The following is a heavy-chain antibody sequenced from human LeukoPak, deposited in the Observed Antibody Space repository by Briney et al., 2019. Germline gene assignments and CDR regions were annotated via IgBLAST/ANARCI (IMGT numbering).Heavy chain of an antibody. CDR1: GFSFSDYA. CDR2: IGGDSGGI. V-gene: IGHV3-23*01. J-gene: IGHJ4*02. D-gene: IGHD6-13*01. CDR3: ARGPSSSWPYYFDY. Sequence: GGSLRLSCAASGFSFSDYAMTWVRQAPGKGLEWVSVIGGDSGGIQYADSVKGRFTISRDNSKNTLYLQMNSLRAEDTAVYYCARGPSSSWPYYFDYWGQGTLVTVSS.